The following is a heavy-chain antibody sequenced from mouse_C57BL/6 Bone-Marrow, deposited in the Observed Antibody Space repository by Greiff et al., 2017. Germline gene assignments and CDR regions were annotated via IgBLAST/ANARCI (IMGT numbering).Heavy chain of an antibody. CDR2: INPGSGGT. CDR1: GYAFTNYL. CDR3: ARPRGRDAMDY. V-gene: IGHV1-54*01. Sequence: QVQLKESGAELVRPGTSVKVSCKASGYAFTNYLIEWVKQRPGQGLEWIGVINPGSGGTNYNEKFKGKATLTADKSSSTAYMQLSSLTSEDSAVYFCARPRGRDAMDYWGQGTSVTVSS. J-gene: IGHJ4*01. D-gene: IGHD3-3*01.